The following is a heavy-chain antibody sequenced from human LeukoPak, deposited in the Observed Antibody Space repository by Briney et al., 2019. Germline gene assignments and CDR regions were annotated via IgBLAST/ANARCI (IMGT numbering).Heavy chain of an antibody. CDR2: ISSSGSTI. CDR1: GFTFSDYY. J-gene: IGHJ4*02. CDR3: ASKPIAVAGTNDY. Sequence: GGSLRLSCAASGFTFSDYYMSWIRQAPGKGLEWVSYISSSGSTIYYADSVKGRFTISRDNAKNSLYLQMNSLRAEDTAVYYCASKPIAVAGTNDYWGQGTLVTVSS. V-gene: IGHV3-11*04. D-gene: IGHD6-19*01.